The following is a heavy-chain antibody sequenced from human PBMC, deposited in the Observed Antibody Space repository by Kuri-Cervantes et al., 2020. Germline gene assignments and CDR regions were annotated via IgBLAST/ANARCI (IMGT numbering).Heavy chain of an antibody. J-gene: IGHJ6*03. CDR3: ASGAYDTGSDFFFYYYMDV. V-gene: IGHV1-18*01. CDR2: ISAHNDKT. D-gene: IGHD2-21*01. CDR1: GYSFTPYG. Sequence: ASVKVSCKASGYSFTPYGISWVRQAPGQGLQWMGRISAHNDKTRYAQKFQDRVTMTADTSTNTAYMELTSLKSDDTAVYYCASGAYDTGSDFFFYYYMDVWGKGTTVTVSS.